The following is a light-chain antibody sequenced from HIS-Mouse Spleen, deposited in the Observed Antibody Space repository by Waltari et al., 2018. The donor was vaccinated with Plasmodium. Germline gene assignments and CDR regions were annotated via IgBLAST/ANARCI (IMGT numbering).Light chain of an antibody. V-gene: IGLV2-11*01. J-gene: IGLJ2*01. CDR2: DVS. CDR1: SSDVGGYNC. Sequence: QSALTQPRPVSGSPGPSVTLSCTGTSSDVGGYNCVSWYQQHPGKAPKLLINDVSKRPAGVPDRFSCSKSGNTASLTISGLQAEDEADYYCCSYAGSYTLVFGGGTKLTVL. CDR3: CSYAGSYTLV.